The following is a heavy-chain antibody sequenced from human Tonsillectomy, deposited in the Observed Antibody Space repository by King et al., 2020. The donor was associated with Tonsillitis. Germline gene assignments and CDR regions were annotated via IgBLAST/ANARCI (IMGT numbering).Heavy chain of an antibody. CDR2: ISGSGGST. D-gene: IGHD3-22*01. V-gene: IGHV3-23*04. Sequence: EVQLVESGGGLIQPGGSLRLSCAASGFTFSSYAMSWVRQVPGKGPEWVSVISGSGGSTYHADPVKGRFTISRDNSKNTLYLQMNSLRAEDTAVYYCARDLWAQYFYDSSGYYYDDYWGQGTLVTVSS. J-gene: IGHJ4*02. CDR1: GFTFSSYA. CDR3: ARDLWAQYFYDSSGYYYDDY.